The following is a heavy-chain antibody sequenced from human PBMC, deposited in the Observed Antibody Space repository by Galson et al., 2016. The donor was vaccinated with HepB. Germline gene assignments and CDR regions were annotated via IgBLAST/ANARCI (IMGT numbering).Heavy chain of an antibody. D-gene: IGHD2-8*02. J-gene: IGHJ3*02. Sequence: CAISGDSVSRYSAAWNWIRQPPSRGLERLGRTYCRSSCNNEYAVSVKSRITIEPDTSKNQLSLQLNSVTPEDTAIYYCATGRDNAFDIWGQGTVVIVSS. V-gene: IGHV6-1*01. CDR2: TYCRSSCNN. CDR3: ATGRDNAFDI. CDR1: GDSVSRYSAA.